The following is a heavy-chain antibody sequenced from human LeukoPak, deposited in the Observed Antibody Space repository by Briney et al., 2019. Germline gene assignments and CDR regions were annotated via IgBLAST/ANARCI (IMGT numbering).Heavy chain of an antibody. CDR3: ARELTTYYYDSSGYATGAFDY. D-gene: IGHD3-22*01. CDR1: GGSISSHC. J-gene: IGHJ4*02. V-gene: IGHV4-59*11. Sequence: SETLSLTCTVSGGSISSHCWSWIRQPPGKGLEWIGYIYYSGSTNYNPSLKSRVTISVDTSKNQFSLKLSSVTAADTAVYYCARELTTYYYDSSGYATGAFDYWGQGTLVTVSS. CDR2: IYYSGST.